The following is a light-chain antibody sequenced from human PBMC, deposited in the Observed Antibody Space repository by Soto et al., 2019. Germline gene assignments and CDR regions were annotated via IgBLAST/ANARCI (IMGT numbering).Light chain of an antibody. CDR2: DAS. Sequence: EIVFTQAPAPLSLSPGEKATLFSRASQSVSRYLAWYQQKPGQAPRLIIYDASNRATGIPARFSGSGSGTDCTLTISRLEPEDVAVYYCQQRSNWPITLGQGTRLEIK. CDR1: QSVSRY. V-gene: IGKV3-11*01. J-gene: IGKJ5*01. CDR3: QQRSNWPIT.